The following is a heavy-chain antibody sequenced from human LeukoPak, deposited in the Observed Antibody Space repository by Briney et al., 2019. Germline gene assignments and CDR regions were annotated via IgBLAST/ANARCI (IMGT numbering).Heavy chain of an antibody. D-gene: IGHD3-3*01. CDR2: IKEDGSAK. V-gene: IGHV3-7*01. CDR3: ATFPYEIWGGHNIKGGHAFDI. CDR1: GFTFSSYA. Sequence: PGGSLRLSCAASGFTFSSYAMSWVRQAPGTGLEWVANIKEDGSAKYYVDSVKGRFTISRDNAKKSVYLQMDSLRAEDTAVYYCATFPYEIWGGHNIKGGHAFDIWGQGTMVTVSS. J-gene: IGHJ3*02.